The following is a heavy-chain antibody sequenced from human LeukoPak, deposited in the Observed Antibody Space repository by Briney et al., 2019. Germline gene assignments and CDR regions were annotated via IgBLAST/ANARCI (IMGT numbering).Heavy chain of an antibody. CDR2: VYRTGST. CDR1: GGSISGGAY. J-gene: IGHJ3*01. V-gene: IGHV4-38-2*02. CDR3: ANSWYFYDSSGLPKADAFDR. Sequence: SETLSLTCTVSGGSISGGAYWGWVRQPPGKGLEWIATVYRTGSTYYNPSLESRVTILIDTSKNQFSLKLNSVTAADTAIYYCANSWYFYDSSGLPKADAFDRWGQGTLVTVSS. D-gene: IGHD3-22*01.